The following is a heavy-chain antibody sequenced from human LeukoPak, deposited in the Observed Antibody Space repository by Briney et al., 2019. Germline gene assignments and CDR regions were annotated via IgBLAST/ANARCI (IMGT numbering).Heavy chain of an antibody. CDR1: GFTFSSYS. D-gene: IGHD1-7*01. CDR2: ISSSSSTI. V-gene: IGHV3-48*04. J-gene: IGHJ5*02. Sequence: PGGSLRLSCAASGFTFSSYSMNWVRQAPGKGLEWVSYISSSSSTIYYADSVKGRFTISRDNAKNSLYLQMNSLRAEDTAVYYCARQVQLELRPYNWFDPWGQGTLVTVSS. CDR3: ARQVQLELRPYNWFDP.